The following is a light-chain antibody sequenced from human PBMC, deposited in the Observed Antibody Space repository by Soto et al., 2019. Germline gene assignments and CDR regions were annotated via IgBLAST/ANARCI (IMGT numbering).Light chain of an antibody. Sequence: EIVMTQSPATLPVSPGERATLSCRASQSVSSDLAWYQQKPGQPPRLLIYRTSTRATGIPARFSGSGSGTEFTLTISSMQSDVFVVYYCQQYYYSLTFGGGTKVDIK. CDR1: QSVSSD. CDR3: QQYYYSLT. V-gene: IGKV3-15*01. J-gene: IGKJ4*02. CDR2: RTS.